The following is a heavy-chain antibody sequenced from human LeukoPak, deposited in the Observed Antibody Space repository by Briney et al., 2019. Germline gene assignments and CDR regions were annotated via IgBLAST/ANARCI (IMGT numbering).Heavy chain of an antibody. CDR3: ARGEEYYDSSGLDAFDI. CDR1: GGSISSYY. Sequence: SETLSLTCTVSGGSISSYYWSWIRQPAGKGLEWIGRIYTSGSTNYNPSLKSRVTISVDTSKNQFSLKLSSVTAADTAVYYCARGEEYYDSSGLDAFDIWGQGTMVTVSS. V-gene: IGHV4-4*07. CDR2: IYTSGST. D-gene: IGHD3-22*01. J-gene: IGHJ3*02.